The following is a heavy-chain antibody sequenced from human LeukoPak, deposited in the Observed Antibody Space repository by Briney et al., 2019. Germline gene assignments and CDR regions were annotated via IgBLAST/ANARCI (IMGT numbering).Heavy chain of an antibody. Sequence: SETLSLTCTVSGGSISSSSYYWGWIRQPPGKGLEWIGSIYYSGSTYYNPSLKSRVTISVDASKNQFSLKLSSVTAADTAVYYCARADIVVVVVAATAPFDYWGQGTLVTVSS. CDR2: IYYSGST. CDR3: ARADIVVVVVAATAPFDY. V-gene: IGHV4-39*01. D-gene: IGHD2-15*01. J-gene: IGHJ4*02. CDR1: GGSISSSSYY.